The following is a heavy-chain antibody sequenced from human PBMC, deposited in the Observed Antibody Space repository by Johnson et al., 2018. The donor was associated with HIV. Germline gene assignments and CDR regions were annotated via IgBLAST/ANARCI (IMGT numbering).Heavy chain of an antibody. Sequence: VQLVESGGGLIQPGGSLRLSCVASGFTVSSNYMNWVRQAPGKGLEWVSIIYSAGTTYYVDSVKGRFTYSSDNSKNTRYLQMNSLGAEDTAVYDCAKDFRRGSGSYSDAFDIWGQGTMVTVSS. CDR2: IYSAGTT. CDR1: GFTVSSNY. CDR3: AKDFRRGSGSYSDAFDI. D-gene: IGHD1-26*01. V-gene: IGHV3-53*01. J-gene: IGHJ3*02.